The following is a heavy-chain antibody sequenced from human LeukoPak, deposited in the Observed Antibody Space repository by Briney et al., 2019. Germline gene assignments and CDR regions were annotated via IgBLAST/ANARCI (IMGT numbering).Heavy chain of an antibody. J-gene: IGHJ4*02. CDR3: AKDPAATIWGAIDY. Sequence: PGGSLRLSCAASGFTFSSYWMSWVRQAPGKGLEWVANIKQDGSEKYYVDSVKGRFTISRDNAKNSLYLQMNSLRAEDTAVYYCAKDPAATIWGAIDYWGQGTLVTVSS. D-gene: IGHD5-12*01. CDR2: IKQDGSEK. CDR1: GFTFSSYW. V-gene: IGHV3-7*01.